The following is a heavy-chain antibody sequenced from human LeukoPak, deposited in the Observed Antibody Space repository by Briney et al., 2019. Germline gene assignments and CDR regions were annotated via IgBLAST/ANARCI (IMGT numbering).Heavy chain of an antibody. J-gene: IGHJ4*02. CDR2: IYHSGST. CDR1: GGSISSGGYS. Sequence: SETLSLTCAVSGGSISSGGYSRSWLRQPPGKGLEWIGYIYHSGSTYYNPSLKSRVTISVDTSKNQFSLKLSSVTAADTAVYYCARGAVEQQLDPPDYWGQGTLVTVSS. CDR3: ARGAVEQQLDPPDY. D-gene: IGHD6-13*01. V-gene: IGHV4-30-2*05.